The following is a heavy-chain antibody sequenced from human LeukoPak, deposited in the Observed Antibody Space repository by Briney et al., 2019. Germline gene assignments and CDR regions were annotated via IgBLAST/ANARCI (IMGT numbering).Heavy chain of an antibody. CDR2: IYYSGST. CDR1: GGSMSSYY. D-gene: IGHD5/OR15-5a*01. CDR3: ARGVFSPDY. Sequence: SETLSLTCTVSGGSMSSYYWRWIRQPQGKGLEWIGYIYYSGSTNYNPSLKSRVTISVDTSKNQFSLKLSSVTAADTAVYYCARGVFSPDYWGQGTLVTVSS. V-gene: IGHV4-59*01. J-gene: IGHJ4*02.